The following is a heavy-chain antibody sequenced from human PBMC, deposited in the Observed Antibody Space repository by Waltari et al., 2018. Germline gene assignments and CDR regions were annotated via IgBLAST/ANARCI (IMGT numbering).Heavy chain of an antibody. J-gene: IGHJ6*02. CDR2: ISGSGDST. CDR3: AKDAPDYYDSSGYYLYGMDV. D-gene: IGHD3-22*01. Sequence: EVQLLESGGGLVQPGGSLRLSCADSGFTFSSYAMSWVRQAPGKGLEWVSAISGSGDSTYYADSVKGRFTISRDNSKKTLYLQMNSLRAKDTTVYYCAKDAPDYYDSSGYYLYGMDVWGQGTTVTVSS. V-gene: IGHV3-23*01. CDR1: GFTFSSYA.